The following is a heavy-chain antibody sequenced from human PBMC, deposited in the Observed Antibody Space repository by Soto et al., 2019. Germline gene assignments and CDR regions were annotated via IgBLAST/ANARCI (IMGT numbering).Heavy chain of an antibody. CDR2: IIPIFGTA. V-gene: IGHV1-69*12. J-gene: IGHJ2*01. CDR3: ARVLDYGGNSGYFDL. CDR1: GGTFSSYA. D-gene: IGHD4-17*01. Sequence: QVQLVQSGAEVKKPGSSVKVSCKASGGTFSSYAISWVRQAPGQGLEWMGGIIPIFGTANDAQKFQGRVTITADESTSTAYMELSSLRSEDTAVYYCARVLDYGGNSGYFDLWGRGTLVTVSS.